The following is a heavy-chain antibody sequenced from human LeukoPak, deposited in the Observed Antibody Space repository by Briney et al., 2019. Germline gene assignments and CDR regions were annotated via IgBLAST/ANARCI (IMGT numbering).Heavy chain of an antibody. D-gene: IGHD3-3*01. Sequence: PSQTLSLTCTVSGGSISSGGYYWSWLRQHPGRGREWIGYIYDSGSTYYNPSLKSRVTISVDTSKNQFSLKLSSVTAADTAVYYCARALGRIRFSEWLSPIGYWGQGTLVTVSS. V-gene: IGHV4-31*03. J-gene: IGHJ4*02. CDR1: GGSISSGGYY. CDR2: IYDSGST. CDR3: ARALGRIRFSEWLSPIGY.